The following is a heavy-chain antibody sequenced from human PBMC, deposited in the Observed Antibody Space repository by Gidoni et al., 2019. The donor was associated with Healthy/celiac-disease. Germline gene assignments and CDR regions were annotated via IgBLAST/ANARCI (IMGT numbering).Heavy chain of an antibody. CDR2: INAGNGNT. CDR1: GYTFTSYA. CDR3: ARDRSGYYSSDYYYGMDV. J-gene: IGHJ6*02. D-gene: IGHD3-3*01. Sequence: QVQLVQSGAEVKKPGASVKVSCKASGYTFTSYAMHWVRQAPGQRLEWMGWINAGNGNTKYSQTFQGRVTITRDTSASTAYMELSSLRSEDTAVYYCARDRSGYYSSDYYYGMDVWGQGTTVTVSS. V-gene: IGHV1-3*01.